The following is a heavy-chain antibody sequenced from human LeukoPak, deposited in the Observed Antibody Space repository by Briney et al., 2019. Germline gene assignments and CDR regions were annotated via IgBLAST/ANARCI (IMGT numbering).Heavy chain of an antibody. V-gene: IGHV4-39*01. CDR3: ARANSYYDVLTGYRRYYFDY. Sequence: SETLSLTCTVSGGSISSSSYYWGWIRQPPGKGLEWIGSIYYSGSTYYNPSLKSRVTISVDTSKNQFSLKLSSVTAADTAVYYCARANSYYDVLTGYRRYYFDYWGPGTLVTVSS. CDR1: GGSISSSSYY. CDR2: IYYSGST. D-gene: IGHD3-9*01. J-gene: IGHJ4*02.